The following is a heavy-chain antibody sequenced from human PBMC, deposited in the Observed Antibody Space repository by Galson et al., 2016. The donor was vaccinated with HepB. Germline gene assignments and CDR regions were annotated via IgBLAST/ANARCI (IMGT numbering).Heavy chain of an antibody. CDR1: GFTFENHE. V-gene: IGHV3-23*01. Sequence: SLRLSCAASGFTFENHEIHWIRQAPGKGLEWVSAIICDGSTTIYADSVKGRFTISRDNSKNTVDVQMDSLRAEDTARYYCAKIYWRGVNDYGLNVDHWGQRTPVTVSS. CDR2: IICDGSTT. D-gene: IGHD4-17*01. CDR3: AKIYWRGVNDYGLNVDH. J-gene: IGHJ5*02.